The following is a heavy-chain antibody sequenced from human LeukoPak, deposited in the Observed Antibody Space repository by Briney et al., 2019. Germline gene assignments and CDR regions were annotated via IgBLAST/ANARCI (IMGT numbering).Heavy chain of an antibody. CDR2: IYTSGST. CDR1: GGSISSGSYY. V-gene: IGHV4-61*02. D-gene: IGHD1-26*01. J-gene: IGHJ4*02. CDR3: ARDQVVGASKIDH. Sequence: SETLSLTCTVSGGSISSGSYYWSWIRQPAGKGLEWIGRIYTSGSTNYNPSLKSRVTISVDTSKNQFTLKLSSVTAADTAVYYCARDQVVGASKIDHWGQGTLVTVSS.